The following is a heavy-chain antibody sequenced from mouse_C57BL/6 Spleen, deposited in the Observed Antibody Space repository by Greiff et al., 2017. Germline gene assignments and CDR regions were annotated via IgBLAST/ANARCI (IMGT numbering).Heavy chain of an antibody. CDR3: ARYNGNYAYFDY. V-gene: IGHV7-3*01. CDR1: GFTFTDYY. Sequence: EVQRVESGGGLVQPGGSLSLSCAASGFTFTDYYMSWVRQPPGKALEWLGFIRNKANGYTTEYSASVKGRFTISRDNSQSILYLQMNALRAEDSATYYCARYNGNYAYFDYWGQGTTLTVSS. CDR2: IRNKANGYTT. D-gene: IGHD2-1*01. J-gene: IGHJ2*01.